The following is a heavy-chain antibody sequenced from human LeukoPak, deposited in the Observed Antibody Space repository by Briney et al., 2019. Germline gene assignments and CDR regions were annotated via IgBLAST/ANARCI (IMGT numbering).Heavy chain of an antibody. D-gene: IGHD2-2*01. CDR3: ARRPTTGDVVVPAAWGFDP. CDR1: GGSISSSNW. J-gene: IGHJ5*02. V-gene: IGHV4-4*02. Sequence: SETLSLTCAVSGGSISSSNWWSWVRQPSGKGLEWIGEIYHSGSTNYNPSLKSRVTISVDKSKNQFPLKLSSVTAADTAVYYCARRPTTGDVVVPAAWGFDPWGQGTLVTVSS. CDR2: IYHSGST.